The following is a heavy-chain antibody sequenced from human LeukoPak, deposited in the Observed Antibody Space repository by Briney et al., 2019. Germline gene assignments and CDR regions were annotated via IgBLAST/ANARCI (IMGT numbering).Heavy chain of an antibody. CDR1: GITVTSHY. CDR3: ITEHYYDGSRKGY. Sequence: GGSLRLSCAASGITVTSHYMTWVRQAPGKGLEWVSLMYSGGSTYYADSVKGRFTISRDNSKNTVYLQMNSLKAEDTAMYYCITEHYYDGSRKGYWGLGTLVTVSS. D-gene: IGHD3-22*01. CDR2: MYSGGST. J-gene: IGHJ4*02. V-gene: IGHV3-66*01.